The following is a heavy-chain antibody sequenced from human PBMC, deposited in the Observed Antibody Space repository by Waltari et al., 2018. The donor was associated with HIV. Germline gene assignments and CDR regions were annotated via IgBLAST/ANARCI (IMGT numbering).Heavy chain of an antibody. CDR2: IAYRRNT. V-gene: IGHV4-39*01. D-gene: IGHD1-26*01. J-gene: IGHJ4*02. CDR1: GGSISSTNYY. CDR3: ARRLLVGSTEGAGDY. Sequence: QLQLQESGPGLVKPSETLSLTCTVSGGSISSTNYYWGWIRQLPNKGLEWIGSIAYRRNTYYHPSLKSRGTISVDTSKNQFSRKVSAVIAADTAVYYCARRLLVGSTEGAGDYWGQGTLVTVSS.